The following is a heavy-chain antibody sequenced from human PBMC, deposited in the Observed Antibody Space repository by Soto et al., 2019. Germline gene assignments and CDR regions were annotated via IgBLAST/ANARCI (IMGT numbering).Heavy chain of an antibody. Sequence: EVQLLESGGGLVQPGGPLRLSCAASGFTFSSYAMSWVRQAPGKGLGWVSALSGRGGSTYYADSVKGRFTFSRDNSKNTLYLQMNSLRAEDTAVYYCAKGDSSGIGDFDYWGQGTLVTVSS. CDR2: LSGRGGST. V-gene: IGHV3-23*01. CDR3: AKGDSSGIGDFDY. CDR1: GFTFSSYA. D-gene: IGHD3-22*01. J-gene: IGHJ4*02.